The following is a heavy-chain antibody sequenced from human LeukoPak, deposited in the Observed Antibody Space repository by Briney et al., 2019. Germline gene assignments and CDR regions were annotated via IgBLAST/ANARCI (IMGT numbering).Heavy chain of an antibody. J-gene: IGHJ6*02. Sequence: NPGGSLRLSCAASGFTFSDYYMSWIRQAPGKGLEWVSYISSSGSTIYYADSVKGRFTISRDNAKNSLYPQMNSLRVEDTAVYYCARTLVAAADHYYYYYGMDVWGQGTTVTVSS. D-gene: IGHD6-13*01. CDR3: ARTLVAAADHYYYYYGMDV. CDR1: GFTFSDYY. V-gene: IGHV3-11*04. CDR2: ISSSGSTI.